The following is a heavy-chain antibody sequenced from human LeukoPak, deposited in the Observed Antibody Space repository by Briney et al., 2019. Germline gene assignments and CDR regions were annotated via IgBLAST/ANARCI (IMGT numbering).Heavy chain of an antibody. V-gene: IGHV1-24*01. CDR3: ATGLGSLIILNAFDI. J-gene: IGHJ3*02. D-gene: IGHD1-26*01. CDR1: GYTLTVLS. CDR2: FDPEDGET. Sequence: ASVKVSCKVSGYTLTVLSMHWVRQAPGKGLELMGGFDPEDGETIYAQKFQGRVTMTEDTSTDTAYMELSSLRSEDTAVYYCATGLGSLIILNAFDIWGQGTMVTVSS.